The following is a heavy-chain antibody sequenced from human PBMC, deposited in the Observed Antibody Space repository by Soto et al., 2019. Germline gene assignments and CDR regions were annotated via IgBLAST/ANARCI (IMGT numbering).Heavy chain of an antibody. CDR1: GYTFTSYA. J-gene: IGHJ4*02. D-gene: IGHD2-15*01. Sequence: QVQLVQSGAEVKKPGASVKVSCKASGYTFTSYAMHWVRQAPGQRLEWMGWINAGNGNTKYSQTFQGRVTITRDTSASTAYMGLSSLRSEDTAVYYCARGPGGPDGPGDYWGQGTLVTVSS. CDR2: INAGNGNT. V-gene: IGHV1-3*01. CDR3: ARGPGGPDGPGDY.